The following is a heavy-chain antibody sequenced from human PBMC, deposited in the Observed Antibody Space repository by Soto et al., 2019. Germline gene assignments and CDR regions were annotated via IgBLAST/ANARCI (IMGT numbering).Heavy chain of an antibody. Sequence: PSETLSLTCTVSGGFVSSYYWSWIRQPPGKGLEWIGYIYYSGSPSYNPSLKSRVTISVDTSKNQFSLNLSSVTAADTAMYYCARSRIAVAGPDAFDIWGQGTMVTVSS. V-gene: IGHV4-59*08. J-gene: IGHJ3*02. CDR1: GGFVSSYY. D-gene: IGHD6-19*01. CDR3: ARSRIAVAGPDAFDI. CDR2: IYYSGSP.